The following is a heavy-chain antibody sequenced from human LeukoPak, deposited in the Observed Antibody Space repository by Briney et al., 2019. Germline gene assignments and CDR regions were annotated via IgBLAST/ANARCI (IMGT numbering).Heavy chain of an antibody. CDR3: ARDPDSGSYSSGY. J-gene: IGHJ4*02. CDR1: GYTFTNYG. V-gene: IGHV1-18*01. Sequence: ASVRVSCKASGYTFTNYGFSWVRQAPGQGLEWMGWVSHYNGQTNYVHKLQGRLTMTTDTATSTAYMELRSLRSDDTAVYYCARDPDSGSYSSGYWGQGTLVTVSS. CDR2: VSHYNGQT. D-gene: IGHD1-26*01.